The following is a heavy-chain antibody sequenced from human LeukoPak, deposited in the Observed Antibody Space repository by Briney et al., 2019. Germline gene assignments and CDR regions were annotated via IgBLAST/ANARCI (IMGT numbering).Heavy chain of an antibody. CDR3: ARNPNYYDSSGYYKGLNFDY. D-gene: IGHD3-22*01. CDR2: INHSGST. V-gene: IGHV4-34*01. CDR1: GGSFSGYY. J-gene: IGHJ4*02. Sequence: SETLSLTCAVYGGSFSGYYRSWIRQPPGKGLEWIGEINHSGSTNYNPSLKSRVTISVDTSRNQFSLKLSSVTAADTAVYYCARNPNYYDSSGYYKGLNFDYWGQGTLVTVSS.